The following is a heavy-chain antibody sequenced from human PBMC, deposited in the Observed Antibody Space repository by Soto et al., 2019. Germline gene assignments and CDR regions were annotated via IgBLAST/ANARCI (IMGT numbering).Heavy chain of an antibody. CDR1: GYTFTGYF. J-gene: IGHJ6*02. CDR2: INPYTGGT. CDR3: ATQFHHCGGDCYRGPYFGMDV. V-gene: IGHV1-2*02. Sequence: ASVKVSCKASGYTFTGYFVHWVRQAPGQGPECMGWINPYTGGTNYAQKFQGRVTMTRDTSISTAYMELSKLISDDTAVYYCATQFHHCGGDCYRGPYFGMDVWGQGTTVTVSS. D-gene: IGHD2-21*02.